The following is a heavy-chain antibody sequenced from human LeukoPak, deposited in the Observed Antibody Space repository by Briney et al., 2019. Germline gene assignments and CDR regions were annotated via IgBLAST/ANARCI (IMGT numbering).Heavy chain of an antibody. Sequence: SETLSLTCTVSGGSISSYYWGWIRQPAGKGLEWIGRIYTSGSTNYNPSLKSRVTMSVGTSKNQFSLKLSSVTAADTAVYYCARVVAMNNYDFWSGYSHNWFDPWGQGTLVTVSS. CDR2: IYTSGST. D-gene: IGHD3-3*01. J-gene: IGHJ5*02. CDR1: GGSISSYY. V-gene: IGHV4-4*07. CDR3: ARVVAMNNYDFWSGYSHNWFDP.